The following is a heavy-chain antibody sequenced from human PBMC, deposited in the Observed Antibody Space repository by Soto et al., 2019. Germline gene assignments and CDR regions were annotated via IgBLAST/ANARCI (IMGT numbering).Heavy chain of an antibody. CDR2: INSDGSHT. Sequence: EVQLVESGGGLVQPGGSLRLSCAASGFTFFAYWIHWVRQVPGKGLVWVSRINSDGSHTSYADSVSGRFTTSRDNINNTVYLQMNRLTAEEPAVYYCAKEANYGDYAVENGFAFWGQGSLVTVSS. D-gene: IGHD4-17*01. J-gene: IGHJ5*01. CDR3: AKEANYGDYAVENGFAF. V-gene: IGHV3-74*01. CDR1: GFTFFAYW.